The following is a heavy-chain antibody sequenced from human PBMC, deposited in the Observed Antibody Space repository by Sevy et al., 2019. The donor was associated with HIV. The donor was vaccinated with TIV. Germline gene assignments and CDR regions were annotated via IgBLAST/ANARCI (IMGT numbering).Heavy chain of an antibody. CDR1: GFSFSSYG. V-gene: IGHV3-30*02. CDR2: IQYDGSNK. Sequence: GGSLRLSCAASGFSFSSYGMHWVRQAPGKGLEWMSYIQYDGSNKEYADSVKGRFTISRDNSKNTLYLQMNSLRVEDTAVFYCVKEVGGEGGDHWGQGTLVTVSS. CDR3: VKEVGGEGGDH. D-gene: IGHD3-10*01. J-gene: IGHJ4*02.